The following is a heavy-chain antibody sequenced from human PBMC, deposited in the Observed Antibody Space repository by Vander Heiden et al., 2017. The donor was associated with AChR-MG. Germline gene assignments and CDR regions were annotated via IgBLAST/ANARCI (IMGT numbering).Heavy chain of an antibody. CDR2: IYWDDDK. V-gene: IGHV2-5*02. Sequence: QITLKESGPTLVKPTQTLTLTCTFSGFSLSTSGVGVGWIRQPPGKALEWLALIYWDDDKRYSPSLKSRLTITKDTSKNQVVLTMTNMDPVDTATYYCAHRNRYYYGSGRARGWFDPWGQGTLVTVSS. CDR3: AHRNRYYYGSGRARGWFDP. CDR1: GFSLSTSGVG. J-gene: IGHJ5*02. D-gene: IGHD3-10*01.